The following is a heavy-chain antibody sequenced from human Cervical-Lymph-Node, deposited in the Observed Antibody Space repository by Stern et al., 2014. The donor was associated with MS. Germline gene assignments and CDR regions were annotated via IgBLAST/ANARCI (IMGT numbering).Heavy chain of an antibody. Sequence: EQLVQSGAEVKQPGASVKVSCKASNYTFIAYGISWVRQAPGPGLEWMGWISANSGNTHYAPRFQGRLTMTTDTSTSTGYMELRSLTSDASSVYYCARELHRPDYWGQGTLVTVSS. CDR2: ISANSGNT. CDR1: NYTFIAYG. V-gene: IGHV1-18*01. J-gene: IGHJ4*02. CDR3: ARELHRPDY. D-gene: IGHD5-18*01.